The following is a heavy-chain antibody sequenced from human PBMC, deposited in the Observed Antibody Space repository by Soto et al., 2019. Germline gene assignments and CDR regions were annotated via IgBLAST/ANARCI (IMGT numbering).Heavy chain of an antibody. Sequence: ASVKVSCKASGYTFTSYGISWVRQAPGQGLEGMGWISAYNGNTNYAQKLQGRVTMTTDTSTSTAYMELRSLRSDDTAVYYCARDRPEYCTNGVCPPAPFDYWGQGTLVTVSS. D-gene: IGHD2-8*01. CDR1: GYTFTSYG. CDR3: ARDRPEYCTNGVCPPAPFDY. V-gene: IGHV1-18*01. CDR2: ISAYNGNT. J-gene: IGHJ4*02.